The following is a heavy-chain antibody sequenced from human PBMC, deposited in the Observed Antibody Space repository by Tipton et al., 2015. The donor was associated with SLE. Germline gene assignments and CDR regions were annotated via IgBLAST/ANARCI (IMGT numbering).Heavy chain of an antibody. J-gene: IGHJ6*03. D-gene: IGHD4-23*01. Sequence: KPGESLKISCKGSGYTFSNYWSWIRQPPGKGLEWIGYVSYSGSTNYNPSLKSRVTISVDTSKNQLSPKLSSVTAADTAVYYCARDQTTVVTRGYYYYYMDVWGKGTTVTVSS. V-gene: IGHV4-59*01. CDR1: GYTFSNY. CDR2: VSYSGST. CDR3: ARDQTTVVTRGYYYYYMDV.